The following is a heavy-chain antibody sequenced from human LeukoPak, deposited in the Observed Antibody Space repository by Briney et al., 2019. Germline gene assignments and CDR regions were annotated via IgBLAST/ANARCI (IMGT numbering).Heavy chain of an antibody. J-gene: IGHJ3*02. D-gene: IGHD1-20*01. Sequence: AGGSLRLSCAASGFTFSSYSMNWVRQAPGEGLEWVSSISSSSSYIYYADSVKGRFTISRDNAKNSLYLKMNSLRAEDTAVYYCARADNWNVQEYDAFDIWGQGTMVTVSS. CDR2: ISSSSSYI. V-gene: IGHV3-21*01. CDR3: ARADNWNVQEYDAFDI. CDR1: GFTFSSYS.